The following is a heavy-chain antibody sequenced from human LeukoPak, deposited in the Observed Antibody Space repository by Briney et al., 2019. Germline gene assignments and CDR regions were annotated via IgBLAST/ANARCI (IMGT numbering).Heavy chain of an antibody. J-gene: IGHJ5*02. CDR1: GASIGSRGYY. V-gene: IGHV4-61*02. D-gene: IGHD3-10*01. CDR3: ARADGSGSPYNWFDP. Sequence: PSQTLSLTCTVSGASIGSRGYYWSWIRQPAGKGLEWIGRINVSGSTKYNPSLKSRVSISVDMSKNQFSLKLSSVTAADTAVYYCARADGSGSPYNWFDPWGQGTLVTVSS. CDR2: INVSGST.